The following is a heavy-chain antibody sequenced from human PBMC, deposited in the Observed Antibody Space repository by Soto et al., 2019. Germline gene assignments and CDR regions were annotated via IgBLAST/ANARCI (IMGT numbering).Heavy chain of an antibody. CDR1: GYTFTGYY. J-gene: IGHJ4*02. D-gene: IGHD6-19*01. CDR2: INPNSGGT. CDR3: ARDHRAVAGTMDY. Sequence: ASVKVFCKASGYTFTGYYMHWVRQAPGQGLEWMGWINPNSGGTNYAQKFQGWVTMTRDTSISTAYMELSRLGSDDTAVYYCARDHRAVAGTMDYWGQGTLVTVSS. V-gene: IGHV1-2*04.